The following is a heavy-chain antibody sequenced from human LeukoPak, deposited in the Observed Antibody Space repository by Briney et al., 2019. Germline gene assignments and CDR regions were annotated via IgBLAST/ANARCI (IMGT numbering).Heavy chain of an antibody. J-gene: IGHJ3*02. V-gene: IGHV3-9*01. Sequence: GGSLRLSCAASGFTFDDYAMHWVRQAPGKGLEWVSGISWNSGSIGYGDSVKGRFTISRDNAKNSLYLQMNSLRAEDTALYYCAKGGPGYDILTGYSIWGQGTMVTVSS. D-gene: IGHD3-9*01. CDR1: GFTFDDYA. CDR3: AKGGPGYDILTGYSI. CDR2: ISWNSGSI.